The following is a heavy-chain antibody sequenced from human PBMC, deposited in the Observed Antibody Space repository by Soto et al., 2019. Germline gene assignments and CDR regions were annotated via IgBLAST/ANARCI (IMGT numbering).Heavy chain of an antibody. V-gene: IGHV1-3*01. CDR3: ARDMGFGLSDY. Sequence: ASVKVSCKASGYTFTSYAMHWVRQAPGQRLEWMGWINAGNGNTKYSQKFQGRVTITGDTSASTAYMELSSLRSEDTAVYYCARDMGFGLSDYWGQGTLVTVSS. D-gene: IGHD3-10*01. CDR2: INAGNGNT. CDR1: GYTFTSYA. J-gene: IGHJ4*02.